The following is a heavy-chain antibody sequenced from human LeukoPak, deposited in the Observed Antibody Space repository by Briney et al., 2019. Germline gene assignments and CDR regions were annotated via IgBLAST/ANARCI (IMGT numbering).Heavy chain of an antibody. J-gene: IGHJ4*02. CDR3: ARDKHIASCSGGGRCYPYYFDS. D-gene: IGHD2-15*01. CDR1: GGSITSSY. Sequence: PSETLSLTCTVSGGSITSSYWSWDRQPPGKGLEYIGQISNSGSTNYNPSLKSRVTISVDTSKNQLSVTMTSVTAEDTAVYYCARDKHIASCSGGGRCYPYYFDSWGQGTLVTVSS. CDR2: ISNSGST. V-gene: IGHV4-59*01.